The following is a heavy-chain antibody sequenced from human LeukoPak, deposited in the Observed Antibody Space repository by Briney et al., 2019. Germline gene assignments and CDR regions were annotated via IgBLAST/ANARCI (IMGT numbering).Heavy chain of an antibody. CDR1: GFTFSSYA. J-gene: IGHJ4*02. CDR3: ARMSYFDY. CDR2: ISYDGSNK. Sequence: GGSLRLSCAASGFTFSSYAMHWDRQAPGKGLEWVAVISYDGSNKYYADSVKGRFTISRDNSKNTLYLQMNSLRAEDTAVYYCARMSYFDYWGQGTLVTVSS. V-gene: IGHV3-30*04.